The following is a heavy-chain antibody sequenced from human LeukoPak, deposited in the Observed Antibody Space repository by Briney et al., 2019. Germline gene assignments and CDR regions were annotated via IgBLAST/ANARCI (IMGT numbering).Heavy chain of an antibody. CDR2: IIPIFGTA. CDR1: GGTYSSYA. Sequence: GASVKVSCKASGGTYSSYAISWVRQAPGQGLEWMGGIIPIFGTANYAQKFQGRVTITTDESTSTAYMELSSLRSEDTAVYYCARAPAIQPSPLDYWGQGTLVTVSS. V-gene: IGHV1-69*05. D-gene: IGHD5-18*01. CDR3: ARAPAIQPSPLDY. J-gene: IGHJ4*02.